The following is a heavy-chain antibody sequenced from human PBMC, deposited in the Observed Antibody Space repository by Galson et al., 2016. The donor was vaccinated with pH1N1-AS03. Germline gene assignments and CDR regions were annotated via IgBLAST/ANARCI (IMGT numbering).Heavy chain of an antibody. CDR1: GFTFNNYP. Sequence: CAASGFTFNNYPMHWVRQAPGKGLEWVAIISYDGTNRHYADSVKGRFTISRDNSKNTLHLQMNTLRVEDTAMYYCARGVSPPSENYYGAGFDYWGQGSLVAVSS. CDR3: ARGVSPPSENYYGAGFDY. CDR2: ISYDGTNR. J-gene: IGHJ4*02. V-gene: IGHV3-30*04. D-gene: IGHD1-26*01.